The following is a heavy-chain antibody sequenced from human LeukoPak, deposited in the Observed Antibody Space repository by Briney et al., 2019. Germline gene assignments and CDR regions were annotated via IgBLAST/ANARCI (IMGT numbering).Heavy chain of an antibody. J-gene: IGHJ6*02. CDR1: GFTFSSYG. V-gene: IGHV3-30*18. Sequence: GGSLRLSCAASGFTFSSYGMYWVRQAPGKGLEWVAVISSDGSNKYYADFVKGRFTISRDNSKNTLYLQMNSLRAEDTAVYYCAKDPIAVAGNNYYGMDVWGQGTTVSVSS. D-gene: IGHD6-19*01. CDR2: ISSDGSNK. CDR3: AKDPIAVAGNNYYGMDV.